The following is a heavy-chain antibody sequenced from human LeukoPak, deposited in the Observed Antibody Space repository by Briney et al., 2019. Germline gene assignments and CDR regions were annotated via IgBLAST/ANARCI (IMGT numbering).Heavy chain of an antibody. CDR3: TAGYLPAANHYYYYYMDV. V-gene: IGHV1-58*01. CDR1: GFTFTSSA. J-gene: IGHJ6*03. CDR2: IVVGSGNT. Sequence: SVKVSCKASGFTFTSSAVQWVRQARGQRLEWIGWIVVGSGNTNYAQKFQERVTITRDMSTSTAYMELSSLRSEDTAVYYCTAGYLPAANHYYYYYMDVWGKGTTVIVSS. D-gene: IGHD2-2*01.